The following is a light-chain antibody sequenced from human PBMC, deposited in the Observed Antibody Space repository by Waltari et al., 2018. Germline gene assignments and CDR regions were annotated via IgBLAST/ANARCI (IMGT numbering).Light chain of an antibody. CDR1: QRIASS. CDR3: QQRSNWPPT. CDR2: DAF. Sequence: APQRIASSLAWDQQRPGQAPRLLIYDAFTRDTGVPARFSGSGSGTDFTLPIRSLEPEDFAVYYCQQRSNWPPTFGGGSKVEI. J-gene: IGKJ4*01. V-gene: IGKV3-11*01.